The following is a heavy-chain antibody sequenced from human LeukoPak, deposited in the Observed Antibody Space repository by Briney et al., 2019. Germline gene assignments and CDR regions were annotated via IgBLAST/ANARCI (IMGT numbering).Heavy chain of an antibody. Sequence: ASVKVSFKASGYTLTCHYIHWVRHAPGQGLELMGWISPHSGFTMYPQRFQGRVTMTTDTSISTAFLEVRRLRSDDTAAYYCARQTGDDAIDIWGQGTMITVYS. CDR2: ISPHSGFT. CDR1: GYTLTCHY. CDR3: ARQTGDDAIDI. D-gene: IGHD7-27*01. J-gene: IGHJ3*02. V-gene: IGHV1-2*02.